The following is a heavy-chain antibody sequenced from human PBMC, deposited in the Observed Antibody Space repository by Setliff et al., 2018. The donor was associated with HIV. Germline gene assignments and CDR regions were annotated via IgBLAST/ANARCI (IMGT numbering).Heavy chain of an antibody. CDR2: IYPSGST. V-gene: IGHV4-30-2*01. J-gene: IGHJ4*02. Sequence: TLSLTCAVSGGSISSGAYSWSWIRQPPGKGLEWIGYIYPSGSTSYNPSLKSRVTMSVDRSKNQFSLKLSSVTAADTAVYYCASLTDYGGDSGSHWGQGTLVTVSS. CDR3: ASLTDYGGDSGSH. D-gene: IGHD4-17*01. CDR1: GGSISSGAYS.